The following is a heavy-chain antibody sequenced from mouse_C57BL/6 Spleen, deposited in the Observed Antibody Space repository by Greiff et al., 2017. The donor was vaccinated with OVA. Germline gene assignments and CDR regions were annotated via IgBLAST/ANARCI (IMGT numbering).Heavy chain of an antibody. CDR3: AKIYDGYHFDV. V-gene: IGHV2-5*01. CDR1: GFSLTSYG. CDR2: IWRGGST. J-gene: IGHJ1*03. Sequence: VQLQQSGPGLVQPSQSLSITCTVSGFSLTSYGVHWVRQSPGKGLEWLGVIWRGGSTDYTAAFMSRLSITKDNSKSQVFFKMNSLQADDTAIYYCAKIYDGYHFDVWGTGTTVTVSS. D-gene: IGHD2-3*01.